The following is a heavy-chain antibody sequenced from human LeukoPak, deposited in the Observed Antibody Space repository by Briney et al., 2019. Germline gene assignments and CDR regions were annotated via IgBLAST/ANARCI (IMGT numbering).Heavy chain of an antibody. CDR3: ASFSGFDY. CDR1: GGSISSYY. CDR2: INHSGST. Sequence: SETLSLTCTVSGGSISSYYWSWIRQPPGKGLEWIGEINHSGSTNYNPSLKSRVTIPVDTSKNQFSLKLSSVTAADAAVYYCASFSGFDYWGQGTLVTVSS. D-gene: IGHD3-10*01. V-gene: IGHV4-34*01. J-gene: IGHJ4*02.